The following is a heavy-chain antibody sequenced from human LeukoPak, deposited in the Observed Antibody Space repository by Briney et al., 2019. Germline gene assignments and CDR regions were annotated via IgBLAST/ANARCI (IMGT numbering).Heavy chain of an antibody. Sequence: SETLSLTCLLSGGSIGPYYWSWIRQAAGKGPEWIGRIYTTGTADYNPSLKGRVFLSVDTSMNEFSLKLSSVTAADTAVYYCARDDIAVARFDPWGQGTLVTVSS. CDR1: GGSIGPYY. J-gene: IGHJ5*02. CDR3: ARDDIAVARFDP. CDR2: IYTTGTA. V-gene: IGHV4-4*07. D-gene: IGHD6-19*01.